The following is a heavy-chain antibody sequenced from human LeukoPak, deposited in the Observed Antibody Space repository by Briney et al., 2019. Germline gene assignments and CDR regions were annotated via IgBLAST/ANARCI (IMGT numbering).Heavy chain of an antibody. CDR3: AHGAMYQLDY. CDR1: GFTFSSYA. D-gene: IGHD2-2*01. V-gene: IGHV3-23*01. Sequence: PGGSLRLSCAASGFTFSSYAMTWVRQAPGKGLEWVSAMSGSGGSTYYADSVKGRFTISRDNSRNTLFLQMNSLRAEDTAVYYCAHGAMYQLDYWGQGTLVTVSS. J-gene: IGHJ4*02. CDR2: MSGSGGST.